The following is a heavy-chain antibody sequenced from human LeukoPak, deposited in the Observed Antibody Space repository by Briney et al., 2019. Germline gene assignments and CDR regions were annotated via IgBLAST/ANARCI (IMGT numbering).Heavy chain of an antibody. CDR2: INPNSGGT. CDR1: GYTFTGYY. Sequence: ASVKVSCKASGYTFTGYYMHWVRQAPGQGLEWMGWINPNSGGTNYAQKFQGRVTMTRDASISTAYMELSRLRSDDMAVYYCARGVRLTRSSGWLGHHDYWGQGTLVTVSS. D-gene: IGHD6-19*01. J-gene: IGHJ4*02. CDR3: ARGVRLTRSSGWLGHHDY. V-gene: IGHV1-2*02.